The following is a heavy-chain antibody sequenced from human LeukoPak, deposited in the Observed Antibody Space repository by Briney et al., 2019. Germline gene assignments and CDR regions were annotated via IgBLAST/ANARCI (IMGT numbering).Heavy chain of an antibody. Sequence: PGGSLRLSCAASGFTFSGYAMSWVRQAPGKGLEWVSAISGSGGSTYYADSVKGRFTISRDNSKNTLYLQMNSLRAEDTAVYYCAKRPTLGASSSSYDYWGQGTLVTVSS. J-gene: IGHJ4*02. V-gene: IGHV3-23*01. D-gene: IGHD3-16*01. CDR2: ISGSGGST. CDR3: AKRPTLGASSSSYDY. CDR1: GFTFSGYA.